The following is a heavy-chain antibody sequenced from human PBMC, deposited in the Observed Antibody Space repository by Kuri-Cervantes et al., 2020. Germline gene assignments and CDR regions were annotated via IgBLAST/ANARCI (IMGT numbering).Heavy chain of an antibody. CDR1: GGSISSSNW. V-gene: IGHV4-4*02. CDR2: IDRRGST. D-gene: IGHD6-19*01. CDR3: AREVAVARGAFDI. J-gene: IGHJ3*02. Sequence: GSLRLSCAVSGGSISSSNWWSWVRQPPGKGLEWIGEIDRRGSTNYNPSLKSRVTASVDTSKNQFSLRLSSVTAADTAVYYCAREVAVARGAFDIWGQGTMVTVSS.